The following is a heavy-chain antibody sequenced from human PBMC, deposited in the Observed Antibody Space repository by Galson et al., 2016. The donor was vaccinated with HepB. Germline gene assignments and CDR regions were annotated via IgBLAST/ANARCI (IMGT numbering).Heavy chain of an antibody. Sequence: APGKGLQWVASIKQDGSEKYYVDSVKGRFTISRDNAKNSLYLHMNSLRPEDTTFYYCTKDGGPYVGASGEPGHFWGQGTLVTVSS. CDR2: IKQDGSEK. CDR3: TKDGGPYVGASGEPGHF. V-gene: IGHV3-7*03. D-gene: IGHD6-19*01. J-gene: IGHJ4*02.